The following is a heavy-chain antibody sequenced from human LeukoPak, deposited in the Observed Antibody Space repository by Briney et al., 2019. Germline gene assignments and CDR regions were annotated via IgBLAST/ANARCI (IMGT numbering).Heavy chain of an antibody. CDR2: IYTSGST. Sequence: PSETLSLTCTVSGGSISSYYWSWIRQPAGKGLEWIGRIYTSGSTNYNPSLKSRVTMSVDTSKNQSSLKLSSVTAADTAVYYCAREYYYDSSGYYSLFDDWGQGTLVTVSS. V-gene: IGHV4-4*07. D-gene: IGHD3-22*01. J-gene: IGHJ4*02. CDR3: AREYYYDSSGYYSLFDD. CDR1: GGSISSYY.